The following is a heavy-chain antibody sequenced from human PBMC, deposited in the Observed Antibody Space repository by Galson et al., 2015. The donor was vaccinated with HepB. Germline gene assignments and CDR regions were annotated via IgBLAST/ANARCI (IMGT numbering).Heavy chain of an antibody. J-gene: IGHJ1*01. D-gene: IGHD4-17*01. CDR3: ARVFDSGDYGDYPEYFQH. CDR1: GFTFSSYS. V-gene: IGHV3-21*01. Sequence: SLRLSCAASGFTFSSYSMNWVRQAPGKGLEWVSSISSSSSYIYYADSVKGRFTISRDNAKNSLYLQMNSLRAEDTAVYYCARVFDSGDYGDYPEYFQHWGQGTLVTVSS. CDR2: ISSSSSYI.